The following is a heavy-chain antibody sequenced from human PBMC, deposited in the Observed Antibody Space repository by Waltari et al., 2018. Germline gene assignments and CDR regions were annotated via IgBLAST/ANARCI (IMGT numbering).Heavy chain of an antibody. CDR2: INAGNGNP. CDR3: ARDRVYYDFWSGYYRGGDAFDI. D-gene: IGHD3-3*01. V-gene: IGHV1-3*01. J-gene: IGHJ3*02. CDR1: GYTFTSYA. Sequence: QVQLVQSGAEVKKPGASVKVSCKASGYTFTSYAMHWVRQAPRQRLEWMGWINAGNGNPKYSQKFQGRVTITRDTSASTAYMELSSLRSEDTAVYYCARDRVYYDFWSGYYRGGDAFDIWGQGTMVTVSS.